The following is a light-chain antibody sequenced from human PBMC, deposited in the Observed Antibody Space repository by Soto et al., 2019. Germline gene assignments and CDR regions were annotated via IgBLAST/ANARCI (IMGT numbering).Light chain of an antibody. V-gene: IGKV1-12*01. Sequence: EIQMTQSPSSVSACVGDRVTITCRASQGISSWLAWYEQKPGKAPQLLLYAASSFQSGIPSSFSGSGSGTDITITISSRKPEDCSTYNCQQANSFPPFTVVPGTKVDIK. CDR1: QGISSW. J-gene: IGKJ3*01. CDR2: AAS. CDR3: QQANSFPPFT.